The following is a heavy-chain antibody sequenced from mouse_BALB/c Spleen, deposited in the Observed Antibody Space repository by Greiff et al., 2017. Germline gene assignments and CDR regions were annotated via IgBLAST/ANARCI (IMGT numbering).Heavy chain of an antibody. CDR1: GYAFSSYW. CDR2: IYPGDGDT. CDR3: ARDGNLFYAMDY. D-gene: IGHD2-1*01. Sequence: VKVVESGAELVRPGSSVKISCKASGYAFSSYWMNWVKQRPGQGLEWIGQIYPGDGDTNYNGKFKGKATLTADKSSSTAYMQLSSLTSEDSAVYFCARDGNLFYAMDYWGQGTSVTVSS. V-gene: IGHV1-80*01. J-gene: IGHJ4*01.